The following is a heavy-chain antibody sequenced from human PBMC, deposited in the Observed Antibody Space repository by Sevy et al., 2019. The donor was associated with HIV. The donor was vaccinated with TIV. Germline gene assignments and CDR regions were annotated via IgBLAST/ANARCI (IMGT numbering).Heavy chain of an antibody. D-gene: IGHD6-13*01. Sequence: ASVKVSCKASGGTFSSYAISWVRQAPGQGLEWMGGIIPIFGTANYAQKFQGRVTITADESTSTAYMELSSLRSEDTAVYYCARVRGGWRQQLVTVNYYYGMDVWGQGTTVTVSS. J-gene: IGHJ6*02. CDR3: ARVRGGWRQQLVTVNYYYGMDV. V-gene: IGHV1-69*13. CDR1: GGTFSSYA. CDR2: IIPIFGTA.